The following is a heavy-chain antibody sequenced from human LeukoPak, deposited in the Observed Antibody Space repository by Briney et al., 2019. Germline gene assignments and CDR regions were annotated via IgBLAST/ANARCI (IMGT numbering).Heavy chain of an antibody. CDR2: IYYSGST. V-gene: IGHV4-59*01. Sequence: SETLSLTCTVSGGSISSYYWSWIRQPPGKGLEWIGYIYYSGSTNYNPSLKSRVTISVDTFKNQFSLKLSFVPAPDTAVYYCARGLPPFDYWGQGTLVTVSS. CDR1: GGSISSYY. J-gene: IGHJ4*02. CDR3: ARGLPPFDY.